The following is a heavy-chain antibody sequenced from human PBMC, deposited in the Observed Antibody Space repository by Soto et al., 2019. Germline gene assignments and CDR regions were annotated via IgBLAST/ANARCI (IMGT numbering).Heavy chain of an antibody. V-gene: IGHV3-30-3*01. Sequence: QVQLVESGGGVVQPGRSLRLSCAASGFTFSSYAMHWVRQAPGKGLEWVADISYDGSNKYYADSVKGRFTISRDNSKNTLYLQMNSLRAEDTAVYYCARVPYSYGYGGTFDYWGQGTLVTVSS. J-gene: IGHJ4*02. CDR3: ARVPYSYGYGGTFDY. CDR2: ISYDGSNK. D-gene: IGHD5-18*01. CDR1: GFTFSSYA.